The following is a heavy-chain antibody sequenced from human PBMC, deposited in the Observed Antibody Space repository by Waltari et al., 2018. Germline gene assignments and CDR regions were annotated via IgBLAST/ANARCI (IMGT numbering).Heavy chain of an antibody. D-gene: IGHD2-2*01. CDR2: IYYSGST. CDR1: GGSISSGGYY. V-gene: IGHV4-31*03. CDR3: ARDSGVPAAMSAFDI. Sequence: QVQLQESGPGLVKPSQTLSLTCPVSGGSISSGGYYWGWIRQHPGKGLEWIGYIYYSGSTYYNPSLKSRVTISVDTSKNQFSLKLSSVTAADTAVYYCARDSGVPAAMSAFDIWGQGTMVTVSS. J-gene: IGHJ3*02.